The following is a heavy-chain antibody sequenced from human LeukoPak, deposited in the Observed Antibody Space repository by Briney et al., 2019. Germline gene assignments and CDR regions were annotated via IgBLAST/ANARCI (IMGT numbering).Heavy chain of an antibody. V-gene: IGHV3-23*01. Sequence: GGSLRLSCAASGFTFIDFAMIWVRQPPGKGLEWVSSTFQGGGEIHYADSVRGRFTISRDNSRSTLFLQMNSLRGEDTAIYYCATYRQVMLPFEAWGQGTLVTVSS. CDR2: TFQGGGEI. D-gene: IGHD5-18*01. CDR3: ATYRQVMLPFEA. J-gene: IGHJ5*02. CDR1: GFTFIDFA.